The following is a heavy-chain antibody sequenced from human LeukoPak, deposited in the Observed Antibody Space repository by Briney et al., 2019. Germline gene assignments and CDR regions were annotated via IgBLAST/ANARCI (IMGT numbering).Heavy chain of an antibody. D-gene: IGHD6-13*01. CDR3: AKDIIRGSSWYSYYFDY. CDR2: IRYDGSNK. J-gene: IGHJ4*02. V-gene: IGHV3-30*02. CDR1: GFTFSSYG. Sequence: GGSLRLSCAASGFTFSSYGMHWVRQAPGKGLEWVAFIRYDGSNKYYADSVKGRFTISRDNSKNTLYLQMNSLRAEDTAVYYCAKDIIRGSSWYSYYFDYWGQGTLVTVSS.